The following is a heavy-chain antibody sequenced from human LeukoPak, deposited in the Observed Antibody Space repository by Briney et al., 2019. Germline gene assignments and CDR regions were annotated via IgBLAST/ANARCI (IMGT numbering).Heavy chain of an antibody. V-gene: IGHV1-46*01. CDR3: ARDLYYDLWSGYYLSYYYYGMDV. CDR1: GYTFTSYY. CDR2: INPSGGST. D-gene: IGHD3-3*01. Sequence: ASVKVSCKASGYTFTSYYMHWVRQAPGQGLEWMGIINPSGGSTSYAQKFQGRVTMTRDTSTSTVYMELSSLRSEDTAVYYCARDLYYDLWSGYYLSYYYYGMDVWGQGTTVTVSS. J-gene: IGHJ6*02.